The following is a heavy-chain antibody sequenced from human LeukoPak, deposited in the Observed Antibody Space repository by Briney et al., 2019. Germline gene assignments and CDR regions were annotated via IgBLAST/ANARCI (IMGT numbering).Heavy chain of an antibody. CDR1: GFTFSSCA. V-gene: IGHV3-23*01. J-gene: IGHJ4*02. CDR3: AKELHGSGNYAFDY. D-gene: IGHD3-10*01. Sequence: PGGSLRLSCAASGFTFSSCALGWVRQAPGKGLEWVSTVSVNGGTTYYADSVKGRFTISRDNSKNTLYLQMNSLRAGDTAVYFCAKELHGSGNYAFDYWGQGTLVTVSS. CDR2: VSVNGGTT.